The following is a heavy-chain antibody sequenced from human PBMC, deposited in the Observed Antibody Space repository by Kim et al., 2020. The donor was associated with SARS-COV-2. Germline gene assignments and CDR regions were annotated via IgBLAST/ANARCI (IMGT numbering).Heavy chain of an antibody. CDR2: IKDDGSAY. Sequence: GGSLRLSCVASGFSVSSYCMSWVRQAPGKGLEWVSDIKDDGSAYYYLGAVRSRFIISGNYAENPLYLQMNTLRAENAAVYYGARDVMGYVEVPCYDYG. CDR1: GFSVSSYC. CDR3: ARDVMGYVEVPCYDYG. J-gene: IGHJ6*01. D-gene: IGHD5-12*01. V-gene: IGHV3-7*03.